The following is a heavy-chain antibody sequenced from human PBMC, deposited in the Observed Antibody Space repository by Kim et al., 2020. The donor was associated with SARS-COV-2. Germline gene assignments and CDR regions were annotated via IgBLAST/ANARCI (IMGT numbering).Heavy chain of an antibody. J-gene: IGHJ4*02. Sequence: SVKVSCKASGGTFSSYAISWVRQAPGQGLEWMGGIIPIFGTANYAQKFQGRVTITADKSTSTAYMELSSLRSEDTAVYYCARIGGYSYEKFDYWGQGTLVTVSS. CDR3: ARIGGYSYEKFDY. CDR2: IIPIFGTA. V-gene: IGHV1-69*06. CDR1: GGTFSSYA. D-gene: IGHD5-18*01.